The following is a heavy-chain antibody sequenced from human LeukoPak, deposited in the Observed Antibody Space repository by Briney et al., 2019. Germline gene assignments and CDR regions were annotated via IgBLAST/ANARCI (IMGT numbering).Heavy chain of an antibody. V-gene: IGHV3-48*03. CDR2: ISSSSSTI. CDR1: GFTLSSYE. CDR3: ARSRNYDFWSGYYYYYYGMDV. Sequence: PGGSLRLSCAASGFTLSSYEMNWVRQAPGKGLEWVSYISSSSSTIYYADSVKGRFTISRDNAKNSLYLQMNSLRAEDTAVYYCARSRNYDFWSGYYYYYYGMDVWGQGTTVTVSS. D-gene: IGHD3-3*01. J-gene: IGHJ6*02.